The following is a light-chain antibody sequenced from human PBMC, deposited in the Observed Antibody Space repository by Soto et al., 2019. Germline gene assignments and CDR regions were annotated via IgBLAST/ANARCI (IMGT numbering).Light chain of an antibody. CDR3: QSYDSSLSAV. CDR2: GNS. Sequence: VLTQPPSVSGAPGQRVTISCTGSSSNIGAGYDVHWYQQLPGTAPKLLIYGNSNRPSGVPDRFSGSKSGTSASLAITGLQAEDEADYYCQSYDSSLSAVFGTGTKVTVL. J-gene: IGLJ1*01. CDR1: SSNIGAGYD. V-gene: IGLV1-40*01.